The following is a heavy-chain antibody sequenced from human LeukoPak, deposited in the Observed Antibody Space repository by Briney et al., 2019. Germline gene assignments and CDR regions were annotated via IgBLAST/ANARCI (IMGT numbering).Heavy chain of an antibody. J-gene: IGHJ4*02. CDR1: GFTFSSYS. Sequence: GRSLRLSCAASGFTFSSYSMNWVRQAPGKGLEWVSSISSSSSYIYYADSVKGRFTISRDNAKNSLYLQMNSLRAEDTAVYYCAVLNYYGSVSYYKSRSIGIDYWGQGTLVTVSS. D-gene: IGHD3-10*01. V-gene: IGHV3-21*01. CDR3: AVLNYYGSVSYYKSRSIGIDY. CDR2: ISSSSSYI.